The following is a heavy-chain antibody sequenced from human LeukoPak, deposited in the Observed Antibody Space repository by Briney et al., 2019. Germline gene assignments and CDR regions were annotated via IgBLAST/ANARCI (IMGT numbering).Heavy chain of an antibody. Sequence: SETLSLTCTVSGGSISSSSYYWGWIRQPPGKGLEWIGSIYYSGSTYYNPSLKSRVTISVDTSKNQFSLKLSSVTAADTAVYYCAIQDYYDSSGYYLESQYNWFDPWGQGTLVTVSS. CDR2: IYYSGST. V-gene: IGHV4-39*07. J-gene: IGHJ5*02. CDR3: AIQDYYDSSGYYLESQYNWFDP. CDR1: GGSISSSSYY. D-gene: IGHD3-22*01.